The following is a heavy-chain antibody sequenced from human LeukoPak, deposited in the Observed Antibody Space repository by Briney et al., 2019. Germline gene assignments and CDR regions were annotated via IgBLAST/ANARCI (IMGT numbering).Heavy chain of an antibody. CDR1: GGSISSGSYY. V-gene: IGHV4-61*02. CDR3: ARDRPDYSGSYYFDY. D-gene: IGHD1-26*01. J-gene: IGHJ4*02. Sequence: PSQTLSLTCTVSGGSISSGSYYWSWIRQPAGKGLEWIGRIYTSGSTNYNPSLKSRVTISVDTSKNQFSLKLSSVTAADTAVYCCARDRPDYSGSYYFDYWGQGTLVTVSS. CDR2: IYTSGST.